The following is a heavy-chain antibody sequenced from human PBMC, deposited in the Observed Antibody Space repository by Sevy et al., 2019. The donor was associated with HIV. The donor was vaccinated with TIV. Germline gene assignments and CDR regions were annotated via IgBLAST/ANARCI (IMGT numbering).Heavy chain of an antibody. J-gene: IGHJ5*02. CDR1: GFTFSSYE. D-gene: IGHD6-19*01. Sequence: GGSLRLSCAASGFTFSSYEMNWVRQAPGKGLEWVSYISSSGSTIYYADSVKGRFTISRDNAKNSLYLQMNSLRAEDTAVYYCARVAVAGTFWFDPWGQGTLVIVSS. CDR2: ISSSGSTI. CDR3: ARVAVAGTFWFDP. V-gene: IGHV3-48*03.